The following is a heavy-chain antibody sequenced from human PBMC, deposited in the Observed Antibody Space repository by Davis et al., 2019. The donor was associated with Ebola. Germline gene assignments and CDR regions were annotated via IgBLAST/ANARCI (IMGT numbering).Heavy chain of an antibody. CDR3: AKGGSGWPSDYSYGMGV. J-gene: IGHJ6*04. D-gene: IGHD6-19*01. CDR2: IHYGGNDK. V-gene: IGHV3-30*02. Sequence: GESLKISCAASGFTFSSFDMYWVRQAPGKGLEWVAFIHYGGNDKYYAESVKGRFTISRDNSKNTVYLQMLNLRPEDTAIYYCAKGGSGWPSDYSYGMGVWGKGTTVTVSS. CDR1: GFTFSSFD.